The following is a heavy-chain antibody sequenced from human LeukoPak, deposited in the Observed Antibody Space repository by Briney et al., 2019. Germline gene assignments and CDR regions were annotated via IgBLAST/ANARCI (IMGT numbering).Heavy chain of an antibody. V-gene: IGHV4-59*12. CDR3: ARSPRDGSGSFYFDN. J-gene: IGHJ5*02. CDR2: IYNSGST. CDR1: GGSISSYY. D-gene: IGHD3-10*01. Sequence: SETLSLTCTVSGGSISSYYWSWIRQPSGKGLEWIGSIYNSGSTNYNPSLKSRVTFSVDASTNQLSLKLSSVNVADTAVYYCARSPRDGSGSFYFDNWGPGTLVTVSS.